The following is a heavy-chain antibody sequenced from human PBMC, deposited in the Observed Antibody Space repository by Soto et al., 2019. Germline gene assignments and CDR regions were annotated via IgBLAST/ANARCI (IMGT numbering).Heavy chain of an antibody. Sequence: PGGSLRLSCAASGFTFSSYGMHWVRQPPGQGPATAAVISSAGSNTSYADSVMGRITSSRYNSKNTLYQQMNSLRAEDTAWYYCSKEYQVAYYEFWSSYYTHYGMDVWGQGATVTVSS. CDR1: GFTFSSYG. CDR3: SKEYQVAYYEFWSSYYTHYGMDV. J-gene: IGHJ6*02. D-gene: IGHD3-3*01. V-gene: IGHV3-30*18. CDR2: ISSAGSNT.